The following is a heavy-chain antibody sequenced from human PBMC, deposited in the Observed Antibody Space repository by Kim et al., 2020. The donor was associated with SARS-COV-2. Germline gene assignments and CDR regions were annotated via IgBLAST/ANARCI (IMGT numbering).Heavy chain of an antibody. CDR2: IYYSGST. Sequence: SETLSLTCTVSGGSISSYYWSWIRQPPGKGLEWIGYIYYSGSTNYNPSLKSRVTISVDTSKNQFSLKLSSVTAADTSVYYCARLRGIAVAGAFDYLGQGT. CDR3: ARLRGIAVAGAFDY. D-gene: IGHD6-19*01. CDR1: GGSISSYY. J-gene: IGHJ4*02. V-gene: IGHV4-59*08.